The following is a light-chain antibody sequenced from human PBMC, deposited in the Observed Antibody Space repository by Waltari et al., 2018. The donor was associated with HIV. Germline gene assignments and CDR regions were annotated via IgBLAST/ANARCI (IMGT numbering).Light chain of an antibody. CDR3: AAWDDSLSGVL. Sequence: QSVLTQPPSASGAPGQRVTMSCSGSSSNIGGNYVYWYQHLPGSAPKLLISRNNNRPSGVPDRFSGSKSGTSASLAISGLRSEYEADYYCAAWDDSLSGVLFGGGTKLTVL. CDR2: RNN. J-gene: IGLJ3*02. CDR1: SSNIGGNY. V-gene: IGLV1-47*01.